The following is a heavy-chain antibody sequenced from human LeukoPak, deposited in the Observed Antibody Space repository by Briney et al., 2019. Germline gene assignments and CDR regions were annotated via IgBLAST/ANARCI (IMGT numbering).Heavy chain of an antibody. V-gene: IGHV3-23*01. J-gene: IGHJ4*02. CDR1: GFTFSSYA. CDR2: ISASGGNT. Sequence: GGSLRFSCSASGFTFSSYAMAWVRQAPGKGLGWVSAISASGGNTYYADSMKGRFTISRDNSKNTLYLQMNSLRGEDTAVYYCANWVEGARPSLDYWGQGPLVTDPS. CDR3: ANWVEGARPSLDY. D-gene: IGHD6-6*01.